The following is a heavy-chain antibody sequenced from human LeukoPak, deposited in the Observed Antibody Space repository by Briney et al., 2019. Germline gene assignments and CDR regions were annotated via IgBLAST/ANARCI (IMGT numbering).Heavy chain of an antibody. CDR1: GLIFSLYG. V-gene: IGHV3-33*01. J-gene: IGHJ4*02. CDR2: IWYDRSNK. CDR3: AGTTQLSFDY. Sequence: GGSLRLSCAASGLIFSLYGMHGVRQAPAKGLELVAVIWYDRSNKYYADPVKGRFTISRDNSKNTLYLQMNSLRAEDTAVYYCAGTTQLSFDYWGQGTLVTVSS. D-gene: IGHD5-18*01.